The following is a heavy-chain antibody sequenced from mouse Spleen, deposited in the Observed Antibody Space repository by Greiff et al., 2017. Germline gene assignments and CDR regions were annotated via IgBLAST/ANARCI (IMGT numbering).Heavy chain of an antibody. Sequence: DVMLVESGGGLVKPGGSLKLSCAASGFTFSDYGMHWVRQAPEKGLEWVAYISSGSSTIYYADTVKGRFTISRDNAKNTLFLQVTSLRSEDTAMYYCARGITTAYYYAMDYWGQGTSVTVSS. CDR2: ISSGSSTI. CDR1: GFTFSDYG. J-gene: IGHJ4*01. V-gene: IGHV5-17*01. CDR3: ARGITTAYYYAMDY. D-gene: IGHD1-2*01.